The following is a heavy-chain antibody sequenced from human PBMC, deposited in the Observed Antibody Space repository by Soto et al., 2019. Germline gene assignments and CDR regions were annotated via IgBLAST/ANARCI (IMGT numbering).Heavy chain of an antibody. D-gene: IGHD3-9*01. V-gene: IGHV3-64D*08. CDR2: ISSNGGST. CDR3: VKAHYDILTGPGDY. CDR1: GFTFSSYA. J-gene: IGHJ4*02. Sequence: GGSLRLSCSASGFTFSSYAMHWVRQAPGKGLEYVSAISSNGGSTYYADSVKGRFTISRDNSKNTLYLQMSSLRAEDTAVYYCVKAHYDILTGPGDYWGQGTLVTVSS.